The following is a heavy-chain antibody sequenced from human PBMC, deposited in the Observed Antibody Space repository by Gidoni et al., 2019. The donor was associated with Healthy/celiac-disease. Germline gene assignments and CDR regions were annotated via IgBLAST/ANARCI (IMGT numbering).Heavy chain of an antibody. V-gene: IGHV4-39*01. D-gene: IGHD3-10*01. CDR3: ASQSSGSGEFDY. CDR1: GGSISSSSYY. J-gene: IGHJ4*02. CDR2: IDYSGST. Sequence: QLQLQESGPGLVKPSETLSLTCTVSGGSISSSSYYWGWIRQPPGKGLEWIGSIDYSGSTYYNPALKSRATIAVDTSKNQFSLKLSSVNAADTAVYYCASQSSGSGEFDYWGQGTLVTVSS.